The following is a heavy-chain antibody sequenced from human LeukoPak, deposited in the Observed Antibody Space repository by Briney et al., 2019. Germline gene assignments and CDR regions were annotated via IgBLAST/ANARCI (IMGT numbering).Heavy chain of an antibody. Sequence: GGSLRLSCAASGFTFSDEPMNWVRQAPGKGLEWVAHIRSNSFTKSYADTVKGRFTISRDNAKKSLYLQMNGLRDEDTAVYYCVRDTAFAFDIWGQGTMVTVSS. V-gene: IGHV3-48*02. CDR2: IRSNSFTK. J-gene: IGHJ3*02. CDR3: VRDTAFAFDI. D-gene: IGHD2-21*02. CDR1: GFTFSDEP.